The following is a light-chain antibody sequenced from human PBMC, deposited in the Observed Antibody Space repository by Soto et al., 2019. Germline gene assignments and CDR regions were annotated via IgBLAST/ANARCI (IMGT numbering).Light chain of an antibody. V-gene: IGKV1D-12*01. CDR1: QDISVW. CDR3: QQASSFPRT. J-gene: IGKJ3*01. Sequence: DIQMTQSPSSVSASVGDRVTITCRASQDISVWLAWYQQKPGKAPKLLIYAASNLQTGVPSRFSGSGSGTEFTLTISSLQPEDFATYYCQQASSFPRTFGPGTKVDIK. CDR2: AAS.